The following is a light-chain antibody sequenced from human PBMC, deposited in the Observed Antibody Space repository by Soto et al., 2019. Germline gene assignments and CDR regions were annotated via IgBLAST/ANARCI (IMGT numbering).Light chain of an antibody. CDR3: QQFNSYPRT. CDR2: DAS. J-gene: IGKJ3*01. CDR1: QGINSA. Sequence: AIQLTQSPSSLSASVGDRVTITCRASQGINSALAWYQQKPGKAPKLLIYDASSLESGVPSRFSGSGSGKDFTLPISSLQPEDFATYYCQQFNSYPRTFGPGTKVDIK. V-gene: IGKV1-13*02.